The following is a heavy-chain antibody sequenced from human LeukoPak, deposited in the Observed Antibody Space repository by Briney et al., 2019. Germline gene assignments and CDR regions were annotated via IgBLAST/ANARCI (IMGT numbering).Heavy chain of an antibody. D-gene: IGHD6-19*01. CDR2: ISAYNGNT. J-gene: IGHJ4*02. Sequence: GASVKVSCKASGYTFTSYGISWVRQAPEQGLEWMGWISAYNGNTNYAQKLQGRVTMTTDTSTSTAYMELRRLRSDDTAVYYCARDKSGNSGCYSYFDYWGQGTLVTVSS. V-gene: IGHV1-18*01. CDR3: ARDKSGNSGCYSYFDY. CDR1: GYTFTSYG.